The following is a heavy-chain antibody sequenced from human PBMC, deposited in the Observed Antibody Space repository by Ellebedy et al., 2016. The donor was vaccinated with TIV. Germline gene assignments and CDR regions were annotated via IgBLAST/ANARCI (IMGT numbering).Heavy chain of an antibody. CDR2: INPSGGST. CDR3: GGGGGGRGPQGNAFDI. J-gene: IGHJ3*02. V-gene: IGHV1-46*01. CDR1: GYTFTSYY. Sequence: ASVKVSCXASGYTFTSYYMHWVRQAPGQGLEWMGIINPSGGSTSYAQKFQGRVTMTRDTSTSTVYMELSSLRSEDTAVYYCGGGGGGRGPQGNAFDIWGQGTMVTVSS. D-gene: IGHD3-16*01.